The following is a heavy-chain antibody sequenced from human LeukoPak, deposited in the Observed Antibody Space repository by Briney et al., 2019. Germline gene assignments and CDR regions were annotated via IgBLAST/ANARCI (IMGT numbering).Heavy chain of an antibody. V-gene: IGHV1-18*01. J-gene: IGHJ4*02. CDR2: ISAYNGNT. Sequence: ASVKVSCKASGYTFTSNGISWVRQAPGQGLEWMGWISAYNGNTNYAQKLQGRVTMTTDTSTSTAYMELRSLRSDDTAVYYCAREKLKRWLQYPDYWGQGTLVTVSS. CDR3: AREKLKRWLQYPDY. D-gene: IGHD5-24*01. CDR1: GYTFTSNG.